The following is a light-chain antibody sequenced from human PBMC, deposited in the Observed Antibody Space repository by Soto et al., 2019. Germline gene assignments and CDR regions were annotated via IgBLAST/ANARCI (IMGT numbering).Light chain of an antibody. Sequence: QSVLTQPASVSASPGQSIAISCTGTDSDIGGYDHVSWYQQHPGKAPKLLIYDVTNRPSGDSSRFSGSKAGRTASLTISGLQTEDEADYYCSSHTSSTALVFGTGTKVTVL. J-gene: IGLJ1*01. CDR1: DSDIGGYDH. V-gene: IGLV2-14*03. CDR2: DVT. CDR3: SSHTSSTALV.